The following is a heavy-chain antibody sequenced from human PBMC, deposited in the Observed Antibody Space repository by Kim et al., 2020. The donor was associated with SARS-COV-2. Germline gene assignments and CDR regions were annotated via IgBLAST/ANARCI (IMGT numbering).Heavy chain of an antibody. J-gene: IGHJ4*02. D-gene: IGHD3-22*01. CDR2: TYYRSKWYN. V-gene: IGHV6-1*01. CDR1: GDSVSSNSAA. Sequence: SQTLSLTCAISGDSVSSNSAAWNWIRQSPSRGLEWLGRTYYRSKWYNDYAVSLKSRITITPDTSKNQFSLQLNSVTPEDTAVYYCASEYYYDNTDLAPFDYWGQGTLVTVSS. CDR3: ASEYYYDNTDLAPFDY.